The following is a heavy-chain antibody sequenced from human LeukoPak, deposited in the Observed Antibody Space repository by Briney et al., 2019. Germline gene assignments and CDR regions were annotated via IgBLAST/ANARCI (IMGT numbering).Heavy chain of an antibody. CDR1: GFTFSSYG. CDR2: ISDSGGRT. D-gene: IGHD3-22*01. CDR3: AKDSYDTSI. J-gene: IGHJ4*02. Sequence: GGSLRLSCAASGFTFSSYGMSWVRQAPGKGLEWVSAISDSGGRTFYADSVKGRFTISRDNSKNTLYLQINSLRAEDTAVYYCAKDSYDTSIWGQGTLVTVSS. V-gene: IGHV3-23*01.